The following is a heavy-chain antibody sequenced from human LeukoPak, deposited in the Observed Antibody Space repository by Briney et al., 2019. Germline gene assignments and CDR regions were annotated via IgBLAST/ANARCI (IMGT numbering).Heavy chain of an antibody. V-gene: IGHV1-18*04. CDR1: GYTFTSYG. J-gene: IGHJ4*02. CDR2: ISAYNGNT. D-gene: IGHD6-13*01. Sequence: ASVKVSCKASGYTFTSYGISWVRQAPGQGLEWMGWISAYNGNTNYAQKLQGRVTMTTDTSTSTAYMELRSLRSDDTAVYYCARGRWGAAAGHLFDYWGQGTLVTVSS. CDR3: ARGRWGAAAGHLFDY.